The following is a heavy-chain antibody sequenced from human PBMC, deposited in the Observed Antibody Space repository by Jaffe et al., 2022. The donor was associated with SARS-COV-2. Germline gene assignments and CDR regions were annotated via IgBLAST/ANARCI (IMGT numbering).Heavy chain of an antibody. Sequence: EVQLVVSGGGLVKPGGSLRLSCSASGFTFNKAWMSWVRQAPGKGLEWVGRIKSRSHGGTTDYAAPVKGRFTISRDDSKNTVYLVMNRLRTEDRAVYYCTTDRGVLDLPIFDFWGLGTLVTVSS. CDR3: TTDRGVLDLPIFDF. D-gene: IGHD2-8*01. CDR1: GFTFNKAW. V-gene: IGHV3-15*01. CDR2: IKSRSHGGTT. J-gene: IGHJ4*02.